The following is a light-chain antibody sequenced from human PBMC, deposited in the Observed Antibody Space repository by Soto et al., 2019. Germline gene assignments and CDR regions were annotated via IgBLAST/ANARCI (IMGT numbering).Light chain of an antibody. CDR3: STWDDFLSSLV. CDR1: RSNIGAND. V-gene: IGLV1-44*01. CDR2: GND. Sequence: QSVLTQPPSASGTPGQSVTISCSGSRSNIGANDVNWYQQFPGAAPKLLIYGNDRRTSGVPGRFSGSKSGTSASLAISGLQSEDESTYFCSTWDDFLSSLVFGGGTKVTVL. J-gene: IGLJ2*01.